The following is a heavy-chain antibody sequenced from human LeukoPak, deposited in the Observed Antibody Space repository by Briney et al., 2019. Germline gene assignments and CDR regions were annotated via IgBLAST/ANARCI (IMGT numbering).Heavy chain of an antibody. J-gene: IGHJ4*02. CDR3: AKDMGGSGSYTVVDY. Sequence: GGSLRLSCAASGFTFDDYAMHWVRQAPGKGLEWVSGIIWNSGSIGYADSVKGRFTISRDNAKNSLYLQMNSLRAEDTALYYCAKDMGGSGSYTVVDYWGQGTLVTVSS. CDR2: IIWNSGSI. CDR1: GFTFDDYA. V-gene: IGHV3-9*01. D-gene: IGHD3-10*01.